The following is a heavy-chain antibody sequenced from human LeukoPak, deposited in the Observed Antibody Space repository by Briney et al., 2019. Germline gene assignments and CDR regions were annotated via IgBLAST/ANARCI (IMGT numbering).Heavy chain of an antibody. J-gene: IGHJ5*02. Sequence: ASVKVSCKVSGYTLTELSVHWVRQATGKGLEWMGGFDPEDGETIYAQKFQGRVTMTEDTSTDTAYMELSSLRSEDTAVYYCATRQGYCSGGSCYQNWFDPWGQGTLVTVSS. V-gene: IGHV1-24*01. CDR3: ATRQGYCSGGSCYQNWFDP. CDR2: FDPEDGET. CDR1: GYTLTELS. D-gene: IGHD2-15*01.